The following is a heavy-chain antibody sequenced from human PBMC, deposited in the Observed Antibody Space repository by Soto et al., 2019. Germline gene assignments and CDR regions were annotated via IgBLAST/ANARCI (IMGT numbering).Heavy chain of an antibody. CDR2: IIPILGIT. V-gene: IGHV1-69*02. J-gene: IGHJ4*02. Sequence: ASVKVSCKASGGTFSSYTISWVRQAPGQGLEWMGRIIPILGITNYAQKFQGRVTITADKSTSTAYMELSSLRSEDTAVYYCARRYSSGWSESYYWGQGTLVTVSA. D-gene: IGHD6-19*01. CDR3: ARRYSSGWSESYY. CDR1: GGTFSSYT.